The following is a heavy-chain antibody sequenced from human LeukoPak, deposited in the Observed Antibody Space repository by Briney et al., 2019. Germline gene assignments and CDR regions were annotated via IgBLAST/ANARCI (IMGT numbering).Heavy chain of an antibody. CDR1: GFTFSTYP. V-gene: IGHV3-23*01. CDR2: ISAGGTGT. Sequence: GGSLRLSCAASGFTFSTYPMGWVRQTPGKGLEWVSGISAGGTGTYYAGSVKGRFTISRDNSKNMVYLQMDNLRADDTAMFYCAKSRVSTNVAMFDYWGQGALVTVSS. J-gene: IGHJ4*02. CDR3: AKSRVSTNVAMFDY. D-gene: IGHD5/OR15-5a*01.